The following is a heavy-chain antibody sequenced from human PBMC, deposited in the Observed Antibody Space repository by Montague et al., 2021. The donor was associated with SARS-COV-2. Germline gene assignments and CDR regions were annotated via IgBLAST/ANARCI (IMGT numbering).Heavy chain of an antibody. J-gene: IGHJ5*02. V-gene: IGHV4-31*03. Sequence: TLSLTCTVSRGSISSGGNYWSWIRQHPVKGLERIGYSYYSGSTYYNPSLKSRVSISVDTSKNQFSLKLSSVTAADTAVYYCAGGRRYSSTWYGAFDPWGQGMQVTVSS. D-gene: IGHD6-13*01. CDR1: RGSISSGGNY. CDR2: SYYSGST. CDR3: AGGRRYSSTWYGAFDP.